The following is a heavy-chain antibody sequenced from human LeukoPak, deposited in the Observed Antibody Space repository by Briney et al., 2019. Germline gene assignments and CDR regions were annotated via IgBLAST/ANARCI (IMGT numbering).Heavy chain of an antibody. V-gene: IGHV3-48*04. CDR1: GFSFSTYS. J-gene: IGHJ4*02. CDR3: ARRSLGWGSTVTRGYYFDY. CDR2: ISRSSTTI. D-gene: IGHD4-17*01. Sequence: PGGSLRLSCAASGFSFSTYSMNWVRQAPGKGLEWVSYISRSSTTIYYADSVKGRFTISRDNAKNSLYLQMNSLRAEDTAVYYCARRSLGWGSTVTRGYYFDYWGQGTLVTVSS.